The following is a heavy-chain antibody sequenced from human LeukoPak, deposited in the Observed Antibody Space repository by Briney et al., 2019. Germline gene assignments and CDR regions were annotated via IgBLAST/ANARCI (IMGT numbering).Heavy chain of an antibody. J-gene: IGHJ4*02. CDR2: IYTSGST. Sequence: SETLSLTCTVSGGSISSYYWSWIRQPAGKGLEWIGRIYTSGSTNYNPSLKSRVTMSVDTSKNQFSLKLSSVTAADTAVYYCARESSPNYDSSGYPSQGRYFDYWGQGTLVPSPQ. V-gene: IGHV4-4*07. D-gene: IGHD3-22*01. CDR1: GGSISSYY. CDR3: ARESSPNYDSSGYPSQGRYFDY.